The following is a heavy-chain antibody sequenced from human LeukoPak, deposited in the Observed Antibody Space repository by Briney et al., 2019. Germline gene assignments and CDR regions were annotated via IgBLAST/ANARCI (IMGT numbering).Heavy chain of an antibody. J-gene: IGHJ4*02. CDR2: IDHRGRT. Sequence: SETLSLTCAVYGGSFSGYYWSWIRQTPGKGLEWIGEIDHRGRTNSNASLKSRVTVSVDTSKNQFSLRLSSVTAADTAVYYCARKSIVEAGRKPYDYWDQGTLVTVSS. CDR3: ARKSIVEAGRKPYDY. D-gene: IGHD6-13*01. V-gene: IGHV4-34*01. CDR1: GGSFSGYY.